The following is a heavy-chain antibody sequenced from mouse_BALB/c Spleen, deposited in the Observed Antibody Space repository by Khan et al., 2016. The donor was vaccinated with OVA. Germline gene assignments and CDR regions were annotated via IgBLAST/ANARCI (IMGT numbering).Heavy chain of an antibody. V-gene: IGHV3-2*02. D-gene: IGHD1-1*01. J-gene: IGHJ4*01. Sequence: EVQLQESGPGLVKPSQSLSLTCTVTGYSITSNYAWNWIRQFPGNKLEWMGYISYSGTTSYNPSLKSRISLTRDTSKNQFFLQLNSVTTEDTALYYGARGNYYGYAMDYWGQGTSVTVSS. CDR2: ISYSGTT. CDR1: GYSITSNYA. CDR3: ARGNYYGYAMDY.